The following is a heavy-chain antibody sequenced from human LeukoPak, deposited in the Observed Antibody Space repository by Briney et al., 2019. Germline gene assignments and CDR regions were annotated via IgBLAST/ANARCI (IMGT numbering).Heavy chain of an antibody. CDR2: INPDGSTI. V-gene: IGHV3-74*01. Sequence: PGGSLRLSCAASGFTFSNYWVHWVRQAPGKGLVWVSRINPDGSTINYADSVKGRFTISRDNAKNTLYLQMNSLRAEDTAVYYCARGGVITMVRGVIYYWGQGTLVTVSS. J-gene: IGHJ4*02. CDR3: ARGGVITMVRGVIYY. CDR1: GFTFSNYW. D-gene: IGHD3-10*01.